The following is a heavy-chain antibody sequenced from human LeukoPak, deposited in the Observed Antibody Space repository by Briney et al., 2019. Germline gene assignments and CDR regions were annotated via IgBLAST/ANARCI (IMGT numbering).Heavy chain of an antibody. CDR2: INPSGDFR. V-gene: IGHV1-46*01. CDR3: ARDYSGEWEQLTGWWFDP. D-gene: IGHD1/OR15-1a*01. CDR1: GYTFGTHW. Sequence: ASVKVSCKASGYTFGTHWMHWVRQAPGQGLEWMGLINPSGDFRRYAQKFQGRITVTRDMSTRTVYMELSDLRPEDTAVYYCARDYSGEWEQLTGWWFDPWGQGTLVIVSS. J-gene: IGHJ5*02.